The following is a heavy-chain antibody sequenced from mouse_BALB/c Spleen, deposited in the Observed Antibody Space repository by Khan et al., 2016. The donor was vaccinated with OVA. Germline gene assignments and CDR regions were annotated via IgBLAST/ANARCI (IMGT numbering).Heavy chain of an antibody. CDR2: ISYSGNT. V-gene: IGHV3-2*02. CDR3: ARKDYYDYVPLPY. J-gene: IGHJ3*01. D-gene: IGHD2-4*01. CDR1: GYSITSEYT. Sequence: EVQLVESGPGLVKPSQSLSLTCTVTGYSITSEYTWNWIRQFPGNKLEWMGFISYSGNTRYNPSLKSRISITRDTSKNQFFLQLNSVTSEDTATYYCARKDYYDYVPLPYWGQGTLVTVSA.